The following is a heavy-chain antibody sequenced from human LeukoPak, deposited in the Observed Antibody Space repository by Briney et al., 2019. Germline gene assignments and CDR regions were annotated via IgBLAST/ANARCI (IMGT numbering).Heavy chain of an antibody. V-gene: IGHV4-38-2*02. D-gene: IGHD5-24*01. CDR2: IYHSGRT. J-gene: IGHJ6*03. CDR3: ARALLDGWLPQNYYYMDV. Sequence: PSETLSLTCTVSGSSISSDYYWGWIRQPPGKGLEWIGSIYHSGRTYYNPSLKSRVSISVDTSKNQFSLKLSSVTAADTAVYYCARALLDGWLPQNYYYMDVWGKGTTVTISS. CDR1: GSSISSDYY.